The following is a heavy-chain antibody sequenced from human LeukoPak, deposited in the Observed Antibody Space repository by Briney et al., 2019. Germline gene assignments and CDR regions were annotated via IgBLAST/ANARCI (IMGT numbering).Heavy chain of an antibody. V-gene: IGHV1-18*01. CDR3: ARDRAEYSYYDIFTGGVFGRYYGMDV. Sequence: ASVKVSCKASGYTFTSYGISWVRQAPGQGLEWMGWISTYNGNTNYAQKLQGRVTMTTDTSTSTAYMELRSLRSDDTAVYYCARDRAEYSYYDIFTGGVFGRYYGMDVWGQGTTVTVSS. CDR2: ISTYNGNT. CDR1: GYTFTSYG. D-gene: IGHD3-9*01. J-gene: IGHJ6*02.